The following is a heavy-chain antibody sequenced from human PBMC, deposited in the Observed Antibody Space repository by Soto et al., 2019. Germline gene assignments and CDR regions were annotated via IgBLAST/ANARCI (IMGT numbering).Heavy chain of an antibody. CDR1: GDSFTSYW. D-gene: IGHD3-9*01. Sequence: GESLKISCKGSGDSFTSYWIGWSRQMPGKGLEWMGIIYPGDSDTRYSPSFQCQVTISADKSISTAYLQWSSLKASHTAMYYCARLKYYDILTGYYYYYYGLDVWGEGTTVSVSS. V-gene: IGHV5-51*01. CDR3: ARLKYYDILTGYYYYYYGLDV. CDR2: IYPGDSDT. J-gene: IGHJ6*04.